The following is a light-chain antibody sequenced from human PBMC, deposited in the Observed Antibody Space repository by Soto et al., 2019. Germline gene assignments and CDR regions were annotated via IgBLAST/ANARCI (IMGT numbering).Light chain of an antibody. CDR3: QQYGSSPRT. CDR1: QSISSNY. CDR2: GAS. J-gene: IGKJ1*01. V-gene: IGKV3-20*01. Sequence: IVLTQSPGTLSMSPGERATLSCRASQSISSNYLAWYQQKPGQAPRLLIYGASSRATGIPDRFSGSESGTDFTLTISRLEAEDFAVYYCQQYGSSPRTFGQGTKVEFK.